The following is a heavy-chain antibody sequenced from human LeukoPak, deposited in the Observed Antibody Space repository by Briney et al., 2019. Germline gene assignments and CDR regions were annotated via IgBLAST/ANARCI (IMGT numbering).Heavy chain of an antibody. CDR2: INHSGST. V-gene: IGHV4-34*01. J-gene: IGHJ4*02. CDR3: ASGIVGATDY. Sequence: PSETLSLTCAVYGGSFSGYYWSWIRQPPGKGLEWIGEINHSGSTNYNPSLKSRVTISVDTSKNQFSLKLSSVTAADTAMYYCASGIVGATDYWGQGTLVTVSS. CDR1: GGSFSGYY. D-gene: IGHD1-26*01.